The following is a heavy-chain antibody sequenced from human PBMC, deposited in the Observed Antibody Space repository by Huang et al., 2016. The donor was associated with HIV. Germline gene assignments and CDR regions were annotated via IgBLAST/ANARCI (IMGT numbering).Heavy chain of an antibody. V-gene: IGHV3-49*03. CDR3: SPSGDDYFYFYMDV. CDR2: VRGKAFGGAS. Sequence: QLVESGGDSVQSGRSLRLSCRGSGFIFNDFALKWFRQSAGKGLEGIGFVRGKAFGGASERSPSVKDRFTVSRDEAKNVAFLQMDNLQVDDTAIYYCSPSGDDYFYFYMDVWGNGTTVIVS. D-gene: IGHD4-17*01. J-gene: IGHJ6*03. CDR1: GFIFNDFA.